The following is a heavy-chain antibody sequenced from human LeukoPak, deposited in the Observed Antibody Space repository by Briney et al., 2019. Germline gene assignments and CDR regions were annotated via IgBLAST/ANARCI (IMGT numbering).Heavy chain of an antibody. V-gene: IGHV3-74*01. CDR3: SSGSYHNDC. CDR1: GITVSTYY. Sequence: GGSLRLSCTASGITVSTYYMHGVRQAPGKGPVWVAHIKSDGSGASYADSVKGRFTISRDNAKNALYLQMNSLRAEDTAVYYCSSGSYHNDCWGQGTLVTVSS. J-gene: IGHJ4*02. CDR2: IKSDGSGA. D-gene: IGHD3-10*01.